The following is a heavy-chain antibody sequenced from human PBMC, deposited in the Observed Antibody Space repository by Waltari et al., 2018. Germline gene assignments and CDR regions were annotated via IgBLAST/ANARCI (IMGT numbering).Heavy chain of an antibody. Sequence: QVQLVQSGAEVKKPGSAVKVSCKASGGTFSSYAISWVRQAPGQGLEWMGGIIPIFGTANYAQKFQARVTITTAESTSTAYMQLSSLRSEDTAVYYCARDPDGYNLVLDYWGQGPLVTVSS. CDR2: IIPIFGTA. CDR3: ARDPDGYNLVLDY. J-gene: IGHJ4*02. D-gene: IGHD5-12*01. V-gene: IGHV1-69*05. CDR1: GGTFSSYA.